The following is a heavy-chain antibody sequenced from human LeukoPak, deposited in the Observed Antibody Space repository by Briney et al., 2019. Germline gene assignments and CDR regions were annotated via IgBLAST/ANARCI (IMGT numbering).Heavy chain of an antibody. CDR2: IIPIFGTA. D-gene: IGHD3-22*01. CDR1: GGTFSSYA. V-gene: IGHV1-69*06. CDR3: ARIGGASYYDSSGYHTGRDY. J-gene: IGHJ4*02. Sequence: ASVKVSCKASGGTFSSYAISWVRQAPGQGLEWMGGIIPIFGTANYAQKFQGRVTITADKSTSTAYMELSSLRSEDTAVYYCARIGGASYYDSSGYHTGRDYWGQGTLVTVSS.